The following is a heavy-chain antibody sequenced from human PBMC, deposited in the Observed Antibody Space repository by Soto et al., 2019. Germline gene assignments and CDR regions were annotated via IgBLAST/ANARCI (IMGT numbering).Heavy chain of an antibody. J-gene: IGHJ3*02. D-gene: IGHD1-26*01. V-gene: IGHV1-18*01. Sequence: QVQLVQSGAEVKKPGASVKVSCKASGYTFTSYGISWVRQAPGPGLEWIGWIIAYNGNTNYAQKLQGRVTMTTDTSTVTDCLARRSLRYDDTAVYSCARDRYRGGLDACDIWGQGTMVTVSS. CDR1: GYTFTSYG. CDR2: IIAYNGNT. CDR3: ARDRYRGGLDACDI.